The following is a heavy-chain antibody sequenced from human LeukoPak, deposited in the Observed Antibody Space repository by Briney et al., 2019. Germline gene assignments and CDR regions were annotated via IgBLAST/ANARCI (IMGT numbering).Heavy chain of an antibody. CDR1: GGSISSGDYY. J-gene: IGHJ3*02. Sequence: PSQTLSLTCTVSGGSISSGDYYWSWIRQPPGKGLEWIGYIYYSRSTYYNPSLKSRVTISVDTSKNQFSLKLSSVTAADTAVYYCARAYTYCSSTSCYESAFDIWGQGTMVTVSS. D-gene: IGHD2-2*01. CDR3: ARAYTYCSSTSCYESAFDI. CDR2: IYYSRST. V-gene: IGHV4-30-4*08.